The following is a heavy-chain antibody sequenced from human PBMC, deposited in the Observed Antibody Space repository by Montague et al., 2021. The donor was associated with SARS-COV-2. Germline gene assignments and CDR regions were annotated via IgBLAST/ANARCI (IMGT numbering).Heavy chain of an antibody. CDR3: ARGRGSYIDY. Sequence: SLRLSCAASGFTFTSHSMSWVRQAPGAGLEWVSFISTSSDIIIYRDSVKGRFTISRDNAKNSVYLQMNSLRDEDTALYYCARGRGSYIDYWGQGTLVSVSS. V-gene: IGHV3-48*02. CDR1: GFTFTSHS. D-gene: IGHD1-26*01. J-gene: IGHJ4*02. CDR2: ISTSSDII.